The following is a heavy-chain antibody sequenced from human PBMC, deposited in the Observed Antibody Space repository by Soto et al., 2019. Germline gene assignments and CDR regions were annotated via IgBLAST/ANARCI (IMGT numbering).Heavy chain of an antibody. CDR2: ISSSSTYI. J-gene: IGHJ6*02. Sequence: EVQLVESGGGLVKPGGSLRLSCAASGFTSSSYSMDWVRQAPGKGLEWVPSISSSSTYIHYADSVKGRFTISRDNAKNSLYLQMHSLRAEDTAVYYCASQTSGYYYYGMDVWGQGTTVTVSS. CDR1: GFTSSSYS. CDR3: ASQTSGYYYYGMDV. V-gene: IGHV3-21*01.